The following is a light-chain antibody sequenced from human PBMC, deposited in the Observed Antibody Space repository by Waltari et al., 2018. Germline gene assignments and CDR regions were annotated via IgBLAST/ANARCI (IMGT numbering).Light chain of an antibody. CDR2: DAS. V-gene: IGKV3-11*01. CDR3: QQGVT. Sequence: EIVLTQSPATLSLSPGERATLSCSPSQSVGTSLAWYQHIPGQAPRLLIYDASNRASDISPRFSGSGSGTDFSLTISGLDPEDYAVYYCQQGVTFGGGTRVEIK. J-gene: IGKJ4*01. CDR1: QSVGTS.